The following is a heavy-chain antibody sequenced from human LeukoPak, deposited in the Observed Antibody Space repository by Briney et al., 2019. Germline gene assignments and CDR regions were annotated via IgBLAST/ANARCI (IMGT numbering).Heavy chain of an antibody. D-gene: IGHD5/OR15-5a*01. Sequence: GASVKVSCKASGYTFTSYDINWVRQATGQGLEWMGWMNPNSGNTGYAQKFQGGVTMTRNTSISTAYMELSSLRSEDTAVYYCARARRVVYSVAARYYYMDVWGKGTTVTVSS. CDR2: MNPNSGNT. CDR1: GYTFTSYD. V-gene: IGHV1-8*01. J-gene: IGHJ6*03. CDR3: ARARRVVYSVAARYYYMDV.